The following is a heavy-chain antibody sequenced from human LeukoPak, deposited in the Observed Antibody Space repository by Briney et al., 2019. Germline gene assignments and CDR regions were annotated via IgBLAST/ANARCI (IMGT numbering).Heavy chain of an antibody. CDR3: ARDRLGSDDY. Sequence: GGSLRLSCAASGFSLETFGIHWVRQAPGKGLEWVAFIRNTGTTVYNGDSVGGRFTISRDISKNTVYLQMDSLRVEDTAVYYCARDRLGSDDYWGQGTLVTVSS. J-gene: IGHJ4*02. CDR1: GFSLETFG. D-gene: IGHD3-9*01. V-gene: IGHV3-30*02. CDR2: IRNTGTTV.